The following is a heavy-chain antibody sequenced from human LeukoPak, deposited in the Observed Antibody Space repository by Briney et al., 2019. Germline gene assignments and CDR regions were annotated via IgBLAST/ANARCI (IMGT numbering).Heavy chain of an antibody. CDR3: ARGDSSSSLGY. CDR1: DGSIGTYY. V-gene: IGHV4-4*07. Sequence: SETLSLTCTVSDGSIGTYYWSWIRQPAGRGLEWIGRIYSSGSTNYNPSLRSRVTMSVDTSKNQFSLKLSSVTAADTAVYYCARGDSSSSLGYWGQGTLVTVSS. D-gene: IGHD6-6*01. J-gene: IGHJ4*02. CDR2: IYSSGST.